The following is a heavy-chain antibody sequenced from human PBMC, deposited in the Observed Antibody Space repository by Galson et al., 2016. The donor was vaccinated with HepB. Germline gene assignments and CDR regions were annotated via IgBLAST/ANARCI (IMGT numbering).Heavy chain of an antibody. CDR2: ISWNSDRV. Sequence: SLRLSCAASGFTFDDYAMHRVRQAPGKGLEWVSSISWNSDRVGYGDSVKGRFTISRDNAENSLYLQMNSLTTDDTALYYCARAPSYSSGPYPYFDYWGRGTLVTVSS. J-gene: IGHJ4*02. D-gene: IGHD6-19*01. V-gene: IGHV3-9*01. CDR1: GFTFDDYA. CDR3: ARAPSYSSGPYPYFDY.